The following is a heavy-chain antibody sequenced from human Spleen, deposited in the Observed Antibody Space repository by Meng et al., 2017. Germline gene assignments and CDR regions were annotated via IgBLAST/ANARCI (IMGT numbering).Heavy chain of an antibody. D-gene: IGHD4-23*01. Sequence: KVSCKGSGYSFTTNWIAWVRQMPGRGLECMGIIYPGDSDTKYSPSFQGQVTISADKSISTAYVQWSSLKASDTAMYYCARDITVVTPDYWGQGTLVTVSS. J-gene: IGHJ4*02. V-gene: IGHV5-51*01. CDR3: ARDITVVTPDY. CDR1: GYSFTTNW. CDR2: IYPGDSDT.